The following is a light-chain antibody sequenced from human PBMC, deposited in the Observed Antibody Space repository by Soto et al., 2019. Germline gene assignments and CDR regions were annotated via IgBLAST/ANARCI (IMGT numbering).Light chain of an antibody. CDR3: QQSYNSPPT. Sequence: DIQLTQSPSYLSASVGDRVTLICRSSQNISRFLNWYQQKQGRAPTILIYGVSSLQTGVTSRFSGSGSGTDFTLTISSLQSADFATYFCQQSYNSPPTVGQGTKVEI. J-gene: IGKJ1*01. V-gene: IGKV1-39*01. CDR1: QNISRF. CDR2: GVS.